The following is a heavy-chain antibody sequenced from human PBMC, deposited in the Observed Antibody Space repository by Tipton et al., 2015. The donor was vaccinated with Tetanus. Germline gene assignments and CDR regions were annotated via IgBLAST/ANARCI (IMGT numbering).Heavy chain of an antibody. J-gene: IGHJ4*02. Sequence: SLRLSCAASGFTFSSHSMNWVRQAPGKGLEWVSYISSSSSTIYYADSVKGRFTISRDNAKNSLYLQMNSLRDEDTAVYYCARVGYGDYGSVDYWGQGTLVTVSS. CDR3: ARVGYGDYGSVDY. D-gene: IGHD4-17*01. V-gene: IGHV3-48*02. CDR2: ISSSSSTI. CDR1: GFTFSSHS.